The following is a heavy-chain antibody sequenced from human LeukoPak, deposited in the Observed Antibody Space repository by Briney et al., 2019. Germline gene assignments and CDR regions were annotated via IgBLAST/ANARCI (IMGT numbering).Heavy chain of an antibody. CDR2: ISSSSSYI. CDR1: GITFSSYS. CDR3: ARGGPSGVVTPYYYYYYMDV. Sequence: GGSLRLSCAASGITFSSYSMNWVRQAPGKGLEWVSSISSSSSYIYYADSVKGRFTISRDNAKNSLYLQMNSLRAEDTAVYYCARGGPSGVVTPYYYYYYMDVWGKGTTVTVSS. J-gene: IGHJ6*03. D-gene: IGHD3-3*01. V-gene: IGHV3-21*01.